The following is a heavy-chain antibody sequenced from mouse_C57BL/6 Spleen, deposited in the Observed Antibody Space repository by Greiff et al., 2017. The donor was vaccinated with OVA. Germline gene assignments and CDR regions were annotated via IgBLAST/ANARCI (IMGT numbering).Heavy chain of an antibody. Sequence: VKLMESGAELVRPGTSVKVSCKASGYAFTNYLIEWVKQRPGQGLEWIGVINPGSGGTTYNEKFKGKATLTADKSSSTAYMQLSSLTSEDSAVYFCPRGDGYEGGYFDYWGQGTTLTVSS. CDR2: INPGSGGT. V-gene: IGHV1-54*01. CDR1: GYAFTNYL. J-gene: IGHJ2*01. D-gene: IGHD2-2*01. CDR3: PRGDGYEGGYFDY.